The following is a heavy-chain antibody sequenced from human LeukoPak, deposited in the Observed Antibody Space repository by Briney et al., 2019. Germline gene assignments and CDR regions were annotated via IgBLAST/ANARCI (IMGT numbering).Heavy chain of an antibody. D-gene: IGHD2-2*01. CDR1: GYTFTGYY. Sequence: ASVKVSCKASGYTFTGYYMHLVRQAPGQGLEWMGWINPNNGGTNNAHKFQDRLTMTSDTSINTAYMELSRLRSDDTAVYCGARLLGPAASANWFDPWGQGTLVTVSS. V-gene: IGHV1-2*02. J-gene: IGHJ5*02. CDR2: INPNNGGT. CDR3: ARLLGPAASANWFDP.